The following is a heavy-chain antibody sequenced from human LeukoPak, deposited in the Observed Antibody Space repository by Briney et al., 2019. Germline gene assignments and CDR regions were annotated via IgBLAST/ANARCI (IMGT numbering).Heavy chain of an antibody. CDR1: GGSISDYS. V-gene: IGHV4-59*01. D-gene: IGHD1-26*01. J-gene: IGHJ4*02. CDR3: ARGSSGGGATWYFDY. CDR2: IYYSGST. Sequence: SETLSLTCTVSGGSISDYSWSWIRQPPGKGLEWIGFIYYSGSTNYYPSLKSRVTISVDTSKNQISLKLSSVTAADTAVYYCARGSSGGGATWYFDYWGQGTLVTVSP.